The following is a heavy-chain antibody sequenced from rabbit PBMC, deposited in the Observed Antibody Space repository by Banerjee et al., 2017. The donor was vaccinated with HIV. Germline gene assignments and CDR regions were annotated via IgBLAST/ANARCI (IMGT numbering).Heavy chain of an antibody. D-gene: IGHD1-1*01. CDR2: IETGSSGST. V-gene: IGHV1S45*01. CDR3: ARCGGLSTCGLNL. CDR1: GFDFSSNA. Sequence: QQQLEESGGGLVKPEGSLTLTCKASGFDFSSNAMCWVRQAPGKGLEWIACIETGSSGSTYYASWAKGRFTITKTSSTTVTLQMTSLTAADTATYFCARCGGLSTCGLNLWGPGTLVTVS. J-gene: IGHJ4*01.